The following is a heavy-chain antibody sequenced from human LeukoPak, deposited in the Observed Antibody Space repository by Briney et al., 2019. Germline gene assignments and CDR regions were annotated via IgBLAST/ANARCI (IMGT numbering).Heavy chain of an antibody. D-gene: IGHD3-10*01. CDR1: GFTVRSNY. J-gene: IGHJ3*02. CDR3: ARRRITMVRGVIITTSDAFDI. Sequence: PGGSLRLSCAASGFTVRSNYMSWVRQAPGKGLEWVSVIYSGGGTYYADSVKGRFTISRDNSKNTLYLQMNSLRAEDTAVYYCARRRITMVRGVIITTSDAFDIWGQGTMVTVSS. V-gene: IGHV3-66*01. CDR2: IYSGGGT.